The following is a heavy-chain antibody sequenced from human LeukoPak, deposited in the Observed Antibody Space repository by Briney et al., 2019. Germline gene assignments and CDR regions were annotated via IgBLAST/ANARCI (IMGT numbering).Heavy chain of an antibody. CDR2: ITTDSLYM. D-gene: IGHD6-19*01. CDR1: GFTFSSYT. Sequence: GGSLRLSCAASGFTFSSYTMNWVRQAPGKGLEWVSSITTDSLYMYYADSVKGRFTISRDNSKNTLFLQMNSLRAEDTAVYYCAKASSSSGWYVPAFDIWGQGTMVTVSS. V-gene: IGHV3-21*01. CDR3: AKASSSSGWYVPAFDI. J-gene: IGHJ3*02.